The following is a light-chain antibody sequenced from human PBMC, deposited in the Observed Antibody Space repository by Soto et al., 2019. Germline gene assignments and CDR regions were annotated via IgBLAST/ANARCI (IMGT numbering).Light chain of an antibody. Sequence: EIVMTQSPATLSVSPGERATLSCRASQSVSSNLAWYQQKPGQAPRLLIYGASTRATGIPARFSGSGSGTEFTLTISSLQSEDFAVYYCQHPPSTFGPGTKVEIK. J-gene: IGKJ3*01. CDR3: QHPPST. V-gene: IGKV3-15*01. CDR1: QSVSSN. CDR2: GAS.